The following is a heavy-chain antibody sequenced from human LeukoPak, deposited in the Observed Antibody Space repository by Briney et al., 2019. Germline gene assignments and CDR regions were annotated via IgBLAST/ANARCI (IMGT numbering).Heavy chain of an antibody. V-gene: IGHV3-66*01. Sequence: GGSLRLSCVASEFTVSTNYLNWVRQAPGKGLEWVSIIYSGGSTYYADSVKGRFTISRDNFKNTLYLQMNSLRAEDTAVYYCAATGAARGGYWGQGTLVTVSS. CDR3: AATGAARGGY. CDR2: IYSGGST. J-gene: IGHJ4*02. D-gene: IGHD2-8*02. CDR1: EFTVSTNY.